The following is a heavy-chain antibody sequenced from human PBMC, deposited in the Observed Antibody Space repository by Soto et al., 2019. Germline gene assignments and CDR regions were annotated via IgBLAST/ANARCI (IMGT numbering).Heavy chain of an antibody. CDR3: TTQPLNWNDEGGH. CDR1: GFTFSNAW. Sequence: TGGSLRLSCATSGFTFSNAWMNWVRQAPGKGPEWVGRIKNKFDGGTSDYAAPVKGRFTISRDDSRNMLYLQMNSLETGDTGVYYCTTQPLNWNDEGGHWGPGTLVTVS. CDR2: IKNKFDGGTS. D-gene: IGHD1-1*01. V-gene: IGHV3-15*07. J-gene: IGHJ4*02.